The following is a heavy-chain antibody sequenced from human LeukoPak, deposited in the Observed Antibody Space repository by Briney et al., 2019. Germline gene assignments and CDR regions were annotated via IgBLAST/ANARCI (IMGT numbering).Heavy chain of an antibody. D-gene: IGHD3-10*01. CDR2: ISSRSIYI. CDR1: GFTFSSYS. V-gene: IGHV3-21*01. J-gene: IGHJ4*02. CDR3: ATLGVREAPYYFDY. Sequence: GGSLRLSCAASGFTFSSYSMNWVRQAPGKGLEWVSSISSRSIYIYYADSVKGRFTISRDNAKNSLYLQMNSLRAEDTAVYYCATLGVREAPYYFDYWGQGTLVTVSS.